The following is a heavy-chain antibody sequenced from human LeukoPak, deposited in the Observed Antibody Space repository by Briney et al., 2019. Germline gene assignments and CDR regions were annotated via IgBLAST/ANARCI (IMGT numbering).Heavy chain of an antibody. CDR2: MNPNSGNT. D-gene: IGHD2-2*01. CDR1: GYTFTSYD. CDR3: ARAGYCSSTSCYDAFDI. J-gene: IGHJ3*02. Sequence: ASVKVSCKASGYTFTSYDINWVRQATGQGLEWMGWMNPNSGNTGYAQKFQGRVTITRNTSISTAYMELSSLRSGDTAVYYCARAGYCSSTSCYDAFDIWGQGTMVTVSS. V-gene: IGHV1-8*03.